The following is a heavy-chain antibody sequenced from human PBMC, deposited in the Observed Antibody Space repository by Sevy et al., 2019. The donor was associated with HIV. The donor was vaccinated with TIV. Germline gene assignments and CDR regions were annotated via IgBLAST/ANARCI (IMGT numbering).Heavy chain of an antibody. CDR1: GFTFSSYS. V-gene: IGHV3-48*02. J-gene: IGHJ6*02. D-gene: IGHD2-2*01. Sequence: GGSLRLSCAASGFTFSSYSMNWVRQAPGKGLEWVSYISSSSSTIYYADSVKGRFPISRDNAKNSLYLQMNSLRDEDTAVYYCAREGSIVVVPAAMPPAHYYYGMDVWGQGTTVTVSS. CDR3: AREGSIVVVPAAMPPAHYYYGMDV. CDR2: ISSSSSTI.